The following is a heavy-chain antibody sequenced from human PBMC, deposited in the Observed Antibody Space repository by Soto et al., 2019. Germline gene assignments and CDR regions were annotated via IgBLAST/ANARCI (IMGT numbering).Heavy chain of an antibody. CDR2: IWYDGSNK. Sequence: QVQLVESGGGVVQPGRSLRLSCAASGFTFSSYGMHWVRQAPGKGLEWVAVIWYDGSNKYYADSVKGRFTISRDNSKNTLYLQINSLRAEDTAVYYCARDPTQSYYYDSSGYLDYWGQGTLVTVSS. CDR3: ARDPTQSYYYDSSGYLDY. J-gene: IGHJ4*02. V-gene: IGHV3-33*01. D-gene: IGHD3-22*01. CDR1: GFTFSSYG.